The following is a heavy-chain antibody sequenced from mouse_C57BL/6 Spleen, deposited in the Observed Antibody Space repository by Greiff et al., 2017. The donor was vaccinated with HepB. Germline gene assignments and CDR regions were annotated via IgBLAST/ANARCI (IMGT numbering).Heavy chain of an antibody. CDR3: ATDGYYNLFAY. V-gene: IGHV1-74*01. D-gene: IGHD2-3*01. CDR2: IHPSDSDT. Sequence: QVQLKQPGAELVKPGASVKVSCKASGYTFTSYWMHWVKQRPGQGLEWIGRIHPSDSDTNYNQKFKGKATLTVDKSSSTAYMQLSSLTSEDSAVYYCATDGYYNLFAYWGQGTLVTVSA. CDR1: GYTFTSYW. J-gene: IGHJ3*01.